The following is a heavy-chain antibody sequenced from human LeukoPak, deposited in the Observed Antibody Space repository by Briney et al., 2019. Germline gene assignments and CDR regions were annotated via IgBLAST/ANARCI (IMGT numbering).Heavy chain of an antibody. CDR2: MCSDGNNR. D-gene: IGHD2/OR15-2a*01. Sequence: GGSLRLSCAASGFTFSSYAMHWVRQAPGKGLEWVAIMCSDGNNRYYVNSVEGRFTISRDNSKNTLYLQMNNLRTEDTAVYYCAKDGGTVCNVINYSFDSWGQGTLVTVSS. J-gene: IGHJ4*02. CDR1: GFTFSSYA. V-gene: IGHV3-30*02. CDR3: AKDGGTVCNVINYSFDS.